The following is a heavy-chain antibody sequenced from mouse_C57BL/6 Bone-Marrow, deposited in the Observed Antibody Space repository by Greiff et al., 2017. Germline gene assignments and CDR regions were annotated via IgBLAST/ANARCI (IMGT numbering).Heavy chain of an antibody. CDR3: ASSAY. CDR1: GYTFTSYW. CDR2: IDPSDSET. J-gene: IGHJ3*01. V-gene: IGHV1-52*01. Sequence: VQLQQSGAELVRPGSSVKLSCKASGYTFTSYWMHWVKQRPIQGLEWIGNIDPSDSETNYNQKFKDKATLTVDKSSSTAYMQLSSLTSEDSAVYYCASSAYWGQGTLVTVSA.